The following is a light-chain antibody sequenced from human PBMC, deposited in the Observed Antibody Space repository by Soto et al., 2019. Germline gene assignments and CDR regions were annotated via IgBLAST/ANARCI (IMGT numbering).Light chain of an antibody. CDR1: QSISTN. Sequence: TLMPQSPANLSLSPGETATLSCRARQSISTNLAWYQQKLGQAPRLLIYGASTRATGIPARFSGSGSGTEFTLTISSLQSEDFAVYYCQQYHNWPPITFGQGTRLEIK. CDR2: GAS. J-gene: IGKJ5*01. CDR3: QQYHNWPPIT. V-gene: IGKV3D-15*01.